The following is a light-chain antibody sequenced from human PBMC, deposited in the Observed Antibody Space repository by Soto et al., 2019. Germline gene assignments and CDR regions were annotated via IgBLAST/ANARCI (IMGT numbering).Light chain of an antibody. CDR2: EVS. CDR1: SSDVGGYNY. CDR3: SSYAGSNNFGV. J-gene: IGLJ2*01. V-gene: IGLV2-8*01. Sequence: QSVLTQPHSAYGSPGQSVTISCTGTSSDVGGYNYVSWYQQHPGKAPKLMIYEVSKRPSGVPDRFSGSKSGNTASLTVSGLQAEDEADYFCSSYAGSNNFGVFGGGTKLTVL.